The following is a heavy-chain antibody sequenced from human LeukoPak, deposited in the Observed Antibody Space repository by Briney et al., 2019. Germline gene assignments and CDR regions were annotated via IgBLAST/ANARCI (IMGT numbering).Heavy chain of an antibody. CDR2: IRQDGGEK. Sequence: PGGSLRLSCAASGFTFSAYYMTWVRQAPGKGLEWVASIRQDGGEKSYVDSVKGRFTISRDNTRNSLYLQMSSLRAEDTAVYYCARDGTAPGLYFDLWGQGTLVTVSS. V-gene: IGHV3-7*01. D-gene: IGHD6-13*01. J-gene: IGHJ4*01. CDR3: ARDGTAPGLYFDL. CDR1: GFTFSAYY.